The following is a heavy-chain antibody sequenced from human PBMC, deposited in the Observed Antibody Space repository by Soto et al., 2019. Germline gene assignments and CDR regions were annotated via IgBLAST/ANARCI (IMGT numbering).Heavy chain of an antibody. Sequence: EVQLVESGGGLVQPGGSLRLSCAASGFTFSSYSMNWVRQAPGKGLEWVSFISTSSSTIYYADSVKGRFTISRDNAKNSLFLHMNSLRDEDTAVYYCATSVGASGYDFYWGQGTLVTVSS. J-gene: IGHJ4*02. CDR2: ISTSSSTI. CDR1: GFTFSSYS. V-gene: IGHV3-48*02. CDR3: ATSVGASGYDFY. D-gene: IGHD5-12*01.